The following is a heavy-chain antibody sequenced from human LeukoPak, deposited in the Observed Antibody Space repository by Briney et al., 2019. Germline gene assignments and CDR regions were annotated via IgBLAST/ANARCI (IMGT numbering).Heavy chain of an antibody. CDR3: ARAPRGLTTYFDY. CDR1: GFTFSDYY. V-gene: IGHV3-11*04. D-gene: IGHD3/OR15-3a*01. J-gene: IGHJ4*02. Sequence: GGSLRLSCAASGFTFSDYYMSWIRQAPGKGLEWVSYISSSGSTIYYADSVKGRFTISRDNAKNSLFLQMNSLTAEDTAVYYCARAPRGLTTYFDYWGRGTLVTVSS. CDR2: ISSSGSTI.